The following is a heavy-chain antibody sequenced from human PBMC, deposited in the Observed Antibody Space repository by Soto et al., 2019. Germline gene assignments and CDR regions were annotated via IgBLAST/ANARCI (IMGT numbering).Heavy chain of an antibody. D-gene: IGHD3-22*01. CDR1: GFTFSSYS. J-gene: IGHJ2*01. V-gene: IGHV3-21*01. Sequence: EVQLVESGGGLVKPGGSLRLSCAASGFTFSSYSMNWVRQAPGKGLEWVSSISSSSSYIYYADSVKGRFTISRDNAKNSLYLQMNSLRAEDTAVYYCARDYDDSSGYDYWYFDLWGRGTLVTVSS. CDR3: ARDYDDSSGYDYWYFDL. CDR2: ISSSSSYI.